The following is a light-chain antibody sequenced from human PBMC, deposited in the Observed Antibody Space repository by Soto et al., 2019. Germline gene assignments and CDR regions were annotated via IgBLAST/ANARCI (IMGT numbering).Light chain of an antibody. CDR1: SSNIGAGYD. CDR3: QSYESSLSVV. J-gene: IGLJ2*01. V-gene: IGLV1-40*01. Sequence: QAVVTQPPSVSVAPRQRVTISCTGSSSNIGAGYDVHWYQQLPGTAPKLIIYGNSNRPSGVPDRFSGSKSGTSASLAITGLQAEDEADYYCQSYESSLSVVFGGGTKLTVL. CDR2: GNS.